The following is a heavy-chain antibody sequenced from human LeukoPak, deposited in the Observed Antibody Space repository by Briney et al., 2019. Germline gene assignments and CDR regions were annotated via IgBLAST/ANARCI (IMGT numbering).Heavy chain of an antibody. CDR1: GFTFTSSA. V-gene: IGHV1-58*01. J-gene: IGHJ4*02. CDR3: AAGSSSWGNFDY. D-gene: IGHD6-13*01. CDR2: IVVGSGNT. Sequence: ASVNVSCKASGFTFTSSAVQWVRQARGQRLEWIGWIVVGSGNTNYAQKFQERVTITRDMSTSTAYMELSSLRSEDTAVYYCAAGSSSWGNFDYWGQGTLVTVSS.